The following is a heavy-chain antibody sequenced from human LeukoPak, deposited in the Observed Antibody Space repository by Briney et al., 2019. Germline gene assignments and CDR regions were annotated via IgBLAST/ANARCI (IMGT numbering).Heavy chain of an antibody. D-gene: IGHD6-13*01. J-gene: IGHJ4*02. V-gene: IGHV4-39*02. CDR2: IYYSGST. Sequence: SETLSLTCTVSGGSISSSSYYWGWIRQPPGKGLEWIGSIYYSGSTYYNPSLKSRVTISVDTSKNQFSLKLSSVTAADTAVYYCARDRGGSSSWSDDLSGYWGQGTLVTVSS. CDR1: GGSISSSSYY. CDR3: ARDRGGSSSWSDDLSGY.